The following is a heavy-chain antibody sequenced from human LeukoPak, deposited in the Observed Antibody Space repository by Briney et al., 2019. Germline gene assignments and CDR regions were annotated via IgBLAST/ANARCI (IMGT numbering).Heavy chain of an antibody. J-gene: IGHJ4*02. D-gene: IGHD2-15*01. Sequence: GGSLRLSCAASGFTLSNYWMHWVRQAPGKGPVWVSRINTDGNITTYADSVKGRFSISRDNAKNALYLQMNSLRAEDTAVFYCARELSGSISRHFDYWGQGTLVTVSS. CDR1: GFTLSNYW. CDR2: INTDGNIT. CDR3: ARELSGSISRHFDY. V-gene: IGHV3-74*01.